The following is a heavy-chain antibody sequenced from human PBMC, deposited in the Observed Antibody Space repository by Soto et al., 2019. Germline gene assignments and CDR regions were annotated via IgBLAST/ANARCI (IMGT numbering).Heavy chain of an antibody. Sequence: GASVKVSCKASGYTFTRYDINWVRQATGQGLEWMGWMNPNSGNTGYAQKFQGWVTMTRDTSISTAYMELSRLRSDDTAVYYCAFSFDDGSGSYWWDAFDCWGKGTMVTVSS. CDR2: MNPNSGNT. CDR3: AFSFDDGSGSYWWDAFDC. CDR1: GYTFTRYD. J-gene: IGHJ3*01. D-gene: IGHD3-10*01. V-gene: IGHV1-8*01.